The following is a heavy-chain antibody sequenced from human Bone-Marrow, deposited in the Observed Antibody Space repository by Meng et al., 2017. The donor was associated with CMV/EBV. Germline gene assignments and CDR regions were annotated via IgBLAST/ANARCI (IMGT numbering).Heavy chain of an antibody. V-gene: IGHV3-30*04. J-gene: IGHJ4*02. Sequence: GESLKISCAASGFTFSSYAMHWVRQAPGKGLEWVAVISYDGSNKYYADSVKGRFTISRDNSKNTLYLQMNSLRAEDTAVYYCARGPRLGIAAPLYYFDYWGQGTLVTVSS. CDR3: ARGPRLGIAAPLYYFDY. D-gene: IGHD6-6*01. CDR1: GFTFSSYA. CDR2: ISYDGSNK.